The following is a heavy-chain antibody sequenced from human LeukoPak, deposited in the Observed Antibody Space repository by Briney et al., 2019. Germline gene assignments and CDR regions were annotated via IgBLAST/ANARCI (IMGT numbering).Heavy chain of an antibody. CDR1: GGSISSFF. CDR2: ILYTGRT. J-gene: IGHJ5*02. CDR3: ARVYSYGEIWFDP. Sequence: SETLSLTCTVSGGSISSFFWSWIRQPPGEGLEWIGHILYTGRTTYSPSLKSRVTISIDTSKNQFSLKMSSVTAADTAVYYCARVYSYGEIWFDPWGHGTLVTVSS. D-gene: IGHD5-18*01. V-gene: IGHV4-59*01.